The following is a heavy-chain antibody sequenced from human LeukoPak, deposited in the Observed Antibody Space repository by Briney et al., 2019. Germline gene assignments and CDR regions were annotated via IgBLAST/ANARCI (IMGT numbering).Heavy chain of an antibody. Sequence: PGGSLRLSCAASGFTFSSYSMNWVRQAPGKGLEWVSSISSSSSYIYYADSVKGRFTISRDNAKNSLYLQMNSLRGEDTAVYYCARVGAAYCSGGSCYYYYYYGMDVWGQGTTVTVSS. CDR3: ARVGAAYCSGGSCYYYYYYGMDV. J-gene: IGHJ6*02. CDR1: GFTFSSYS. CDR2: ISSSSSYI. V-gene: IGHV3-21*01. D-gene: IGHD2-15*01.